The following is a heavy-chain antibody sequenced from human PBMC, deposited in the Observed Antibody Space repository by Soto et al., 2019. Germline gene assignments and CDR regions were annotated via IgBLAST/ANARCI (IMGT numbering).Heavy chain of an antibody. CDR3: AREPKDSSAYYHPYYYGMDG. V-gene: IGHV1-3*01. CDR2: INSGNGNT. Sequence: ASVTVSCTACGYTFTSYGIHWLRPAPGQMLGWTGCINSGNGNTKYSEKFQVRVTITRDASASTAYLELSSLRSEDTAVYYCAREPKDSSAYYHPYYYGMDGWGQGTTVTVSS. CDR1: GYTFTSYG. J-gene: IGHJ6*02. D-gene: IGHD3-22*01.